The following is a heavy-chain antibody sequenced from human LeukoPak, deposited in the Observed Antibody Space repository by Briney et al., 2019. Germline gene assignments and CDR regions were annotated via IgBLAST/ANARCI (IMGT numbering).Heavy chain of an antibody. CDR3: ARFRYYNRSGYYYYFDY. D-gene: IGHD3-22*01. CDR1: GFTFSSYW. V-gene: IGHV3-7*05. Sequence: GGSLRLSCAASGFTFSSYWMSWVRQAPGKGLEWVANIKQDGSEKYYVDSVKGRFTIPRDNAKNSLYLQMNSLRAEDTAVYYCARFRYYNRSGYYYYFDYWGQGTLVTVSS. J-gene: IGHJ4*02. CDR2: IKQDGSEK.